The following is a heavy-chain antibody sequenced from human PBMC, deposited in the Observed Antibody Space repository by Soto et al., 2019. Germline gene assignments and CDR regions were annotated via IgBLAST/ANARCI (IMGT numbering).Heavy chain of an antibody. CDR1: GASINSSAW. J-gene: IGHJ5*02. CDR3: ARDKGGTSTS. D-gene: IGHD1-7*01. V-gene: IGHV4-4*02. Sequence: SETLSLTCPVSGASINSSAWWSWVRQAPGRGLEWIGDIYRGGNTNYNPSLKSRLIVSIDKSKNQFSLNLNSVTAADTAIYYCARDKGGTSTSWGQGALVTVSS. CDR2: IYRGGNT.